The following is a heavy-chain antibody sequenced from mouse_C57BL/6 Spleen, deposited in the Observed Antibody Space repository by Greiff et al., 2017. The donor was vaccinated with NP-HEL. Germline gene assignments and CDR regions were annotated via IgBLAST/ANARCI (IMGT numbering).Heavy chain of an antibody. V-gene: IGHV1-54*01. CDR3: ARDYGYDGPYAMDY. CDR2: INPGSGGT. CDR1: GYAFTNYL. Sequence: QVQLQQSGAELVRPGTSVKVSCKASGYAFTNYLIEWVKQRPGQGLEWIGVINPGSGGTNYNEKLKGKATLTADKSSSTAYMQLSSLTSEDSAVYFCARDYGYDGPYAMDYWGQGTSVTVSS. D-gene: IGHD2-2*01. J-gene: IGHJ4*01.